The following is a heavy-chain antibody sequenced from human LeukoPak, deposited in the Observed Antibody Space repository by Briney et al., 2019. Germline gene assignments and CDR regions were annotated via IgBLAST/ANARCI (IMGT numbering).Heavy chain of an antibody. CDR2: IYPGDSDT. Sequence: GESLKISCKGSGYSFTSYWIGWVRQMPGKGLAWMGIIYPGDSDTRYSPSFQGQVTISADKSISTAYLQWSSLKASDTAMYYCARTDYGGNTYYYYYGMDAWGQGTTVTVSS. D-gene: IGHD4-23*01. V-gene: IGHV5-51*01. J-gene: IGHJ6*02. CDR3: ARTDYGGNTYYYYYGMDA. CDR1: GYSFTSYW.